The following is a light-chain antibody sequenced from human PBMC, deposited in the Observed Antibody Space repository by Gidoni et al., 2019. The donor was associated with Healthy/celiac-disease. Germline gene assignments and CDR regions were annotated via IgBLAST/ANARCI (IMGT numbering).Light chain of an antibody. V-gene: IGKV3-11*01. CDR2: DAS. CDR3: QQRSNWPLT. CDR1: QSVSSY. J-gene: IGKJ4*01. Sequence: IVLTPSPATLSLSPGERATLSCRASQSVSSYLAWYQQKPGQAPRLLIYDASNRATGIPARFSGSGSGTDFTLTISSLEPEDCAVYYCQQRSNWPLTFGGGTKVEIK.